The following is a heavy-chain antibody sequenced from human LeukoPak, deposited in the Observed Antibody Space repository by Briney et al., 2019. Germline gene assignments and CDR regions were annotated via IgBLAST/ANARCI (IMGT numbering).Heavy chain of an antibody. J-gene: IGHJ4*02. CDR3: ARTLAAAGTRFDY. CDR2: IYYSGST. CDR1: GGSISSYY. V-gene: IGHV4-59*01. D-gene: IGHD6-13*01. Sequence: SETLSLTCTVSGGSISSYYWSWIRQPPGKGLEWIGYIYYSGSTNYNPSLKSRVTISVDTSKNQFSLKLSSVTAADTAVYYCARTLAAAGTRFDYWGQGTLVTVSS.